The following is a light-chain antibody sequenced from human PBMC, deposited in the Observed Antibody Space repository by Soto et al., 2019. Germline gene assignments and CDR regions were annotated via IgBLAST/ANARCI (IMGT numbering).Light chain of an antibody. V-gene: IGKV3-20*01. Sequence: ETLLTQSPCTLSLSPGERAPLSCRASEALGRNYLAWYQQKPGQAPRLLIHRIYIRAAGIPDRFTGSASGTDFTLTISRLEPEDFAVYYCQQYDNFPQTFGQGTKVDIK. CDR3: QQYDNFPQT. CDR1: EALGRNY. CDR2: RIY. J-gene: IGKJ1*01.